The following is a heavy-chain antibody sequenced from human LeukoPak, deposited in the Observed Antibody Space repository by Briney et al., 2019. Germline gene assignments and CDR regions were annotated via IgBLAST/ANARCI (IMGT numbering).Heavy chain of an antibody. J-gene: IGHJ4*02. V-gene: IGHV3-30*18. CDR3: AKDNGDYEGGYYFDY. CDR1: GFTFSSYG. D-gene: IGHD4-17*01. Sequence: GGSLRLSCAASGFTFSSYGMHWVRQAPGKGLEWVAVISYDGSNKYYADSVKGRFTISRDNSKNTLYLQMSSLRAEDTAAYYCAKDNGDYEGGYYFDYWGQGTLVTVSS. CDR2: ISYDGSNK.